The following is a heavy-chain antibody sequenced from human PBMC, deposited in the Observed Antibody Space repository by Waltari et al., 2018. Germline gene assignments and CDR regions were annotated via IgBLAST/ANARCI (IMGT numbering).Heavy chain of an antibody. CDR3: ARGSGVDS. D-gene: IGHD7-27*01. V-gene: IGHV3-23*01. Sequence: EVQLLESGGRLVQPGVSLRLSCAAPGFTFSTYGWNWVRQAPGKVLEWVSSISDLGGSINYSDPVKGRFTISRENSENTLYLQMNSLRAEDTAVYYCARGSGVDSWGQGTLVTISS. J-gene: IGHJ4*02. CDR1: GFTFSTYG. CDR2: ISDLGGSI.